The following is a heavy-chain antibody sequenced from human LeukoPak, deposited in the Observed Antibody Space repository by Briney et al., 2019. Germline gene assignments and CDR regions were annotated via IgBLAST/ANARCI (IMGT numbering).Heavy chain of an antibody. CDR3: ARLGSYFDY. CDR2: IYYTGST. V-gene: IGHV4-59*08. D-gene: IGHD3-16*01. CDR1: GDSINYYY. Sequence: SETLSLTCIVSGDSINYYYWSWIRQPPGKGLEWIGYIYYTGSTNYNPSLKSRVTMSVDTSKNHFSLKPSSVTAADTAVYYCARLGSYFDYWGQGTLVTVSS. J-gene: IGHJ4*02.